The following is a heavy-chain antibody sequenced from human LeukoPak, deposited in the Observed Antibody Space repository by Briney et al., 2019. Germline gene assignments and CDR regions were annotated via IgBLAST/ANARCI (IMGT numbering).Heavy chain of an antibody. Sequence: SETLSLTCTVSSGSINNYHWSWIRQPPGKGLEWIGYIYYSGSTNYNPYLKSRVTISVDTSKKHFSLKLSSVTAADTAVYYCAVSFAPAERISAFDVWGQGTMVTVS. CDR2: IYYSGST. J-gene: IGHJ3*01. V-gene: IGHV4-59*01. CDR3: AVSFAPAERISAFDV. CDR1: SGSINNYH. D-gene: IGHD6-25*01.